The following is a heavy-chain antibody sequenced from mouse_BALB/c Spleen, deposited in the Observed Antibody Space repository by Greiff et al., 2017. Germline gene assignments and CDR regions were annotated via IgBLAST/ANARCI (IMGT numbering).Heavy chain of an antibody. CDR1: GYTFTDYA. Sequence: VQLQQSGPELVRPGESVKISCKGSGYTFTDYAMHWVKQSHAKSLEWFGVISIYYDNTNYNQKFKGKATMTVDKSSSTAYMQLSSLTSEDSAVYYCARDYRYDGYYFDYWGQGTTLTVAS. D-gene: IGHD2-14*01. CDR3: ARDYRYDGYYFDY. V-gene: IGHV1-67*01. CDR2: ISIYYDNT. J-gene: IGHJ2*01.